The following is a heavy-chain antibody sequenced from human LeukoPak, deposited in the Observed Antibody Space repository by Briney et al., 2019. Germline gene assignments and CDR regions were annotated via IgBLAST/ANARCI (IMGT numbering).Heavy chain of an antibody. Sequence: PSETLSLTCAVSGGSISSNSYYWGWIRQPPGKGLEWIGSIYYSGSAYYNPSLKSRVTISVDTSKNQFSLKLSSVTAADTAVYYCARGTLVVVAAMGVFDYWGQGTLVTVSS. J-gene: IGHJ4*02. V-gene: IGHV4-39*01. CDR2: IYYSGSA. CDR3: ARGTLVVVAAMGVFDY. CDR1: GGSISSNSYY. D-gene: IGHD2-15*01.